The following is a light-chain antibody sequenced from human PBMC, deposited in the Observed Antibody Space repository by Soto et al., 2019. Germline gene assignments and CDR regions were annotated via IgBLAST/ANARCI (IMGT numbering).Light chain of an antibody. CDR1: SSDVGGHKF. CDR2: EVS. CDR3: SSYTSTRTPYV. J-gene: IGLJ1*01. Sequence: QSALTQPASVSGSPGQSITISCTGTSSDVGGHKFVSWYQKHPGKAPKVILYEVSNRPSGVSDRFSGSKSGNTASLTISGLQAEDEADYYCSSYTSTRTPYVFGSGTKLTVL. V-gene: IGLV2-14*01.